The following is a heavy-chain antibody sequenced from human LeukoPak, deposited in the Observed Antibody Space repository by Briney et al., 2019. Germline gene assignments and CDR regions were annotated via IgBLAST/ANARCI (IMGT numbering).Heavy chain of an antibody. CDR1: GFTFSSYA. J-gene: IGHJ4*02. CDR2: ISGSGGST. D-gene: IGHD3-16*01. CDR3: ARESPHTFYFDY. V-gene: IGHV3-23*01. Sequence: GGSLRLSCAASGFTFSSYAMSWVRQAPGKGLEWVSLISGSGGSTYYADSVKGRFTISRDNSKNTLYLQMNSLRSEDTAVYYCARESPHTFYFDYWGQGTLVTVSS.